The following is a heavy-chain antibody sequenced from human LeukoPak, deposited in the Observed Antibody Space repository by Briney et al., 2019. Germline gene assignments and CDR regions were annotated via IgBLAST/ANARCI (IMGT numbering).Heavy chain of an antibody. CDR2: VRDNGES. D-gene: IGHD5-18*01. V-gene: IGHV4-59*08. Sequence: MASETLSLTCTVSGVSINTYYWSWIRQPPGKGLEWIAYVRDNGESNYNPSLKSRVAISLDTANNQISLRLNFVTAADTAIYYCARQSANTAAFEMWALGTMVTVSS. CDR3: ARQSANTAAFEM. J-gene: IGHJ3*02. CDR1: GVSINTYY.